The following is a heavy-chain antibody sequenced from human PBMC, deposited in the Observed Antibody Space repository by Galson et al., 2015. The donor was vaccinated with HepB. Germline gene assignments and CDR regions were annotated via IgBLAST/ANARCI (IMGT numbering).Heavy chain of an antibody. J-gene: IGHJ6*02. CDR1: GYTFTSYG. D-gene: IGHD5-18*01. Sequence: QSGAEVKKPGASVKVSCKASGYTFTSYGISWVRQAPGQGLEWMGWISAYNGNTNYAQKLQGRVTMTTDTSTSTAYMELRSLRSDDTAVYYCAGSSGYGYGWASHYYYYGMDVWGQGTTVTVSS. CDR2: ISAYNGNT. V-gene: IGHV1-18*01. CDR3: AGSSGYGYGWASHYYYYGMDV.